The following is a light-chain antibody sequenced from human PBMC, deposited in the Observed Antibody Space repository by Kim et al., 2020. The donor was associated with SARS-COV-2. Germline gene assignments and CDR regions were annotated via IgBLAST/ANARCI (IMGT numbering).Light chain of an antibody. CDR2: GAS. CDR3: QQYGSSPLYT. Sequence: SPGETATLSCRASQSISSNSLAWYQHKPDQPPRLLIYGASARATGVPDRFSGSGSGTDFTLTINRLEPQDFAVYYCQQYGSSPLYTFGQGTKLEI. CDR1: QSISSNS. V-gene: IGKV3-20*01. J-gene: IGKJ2*01.